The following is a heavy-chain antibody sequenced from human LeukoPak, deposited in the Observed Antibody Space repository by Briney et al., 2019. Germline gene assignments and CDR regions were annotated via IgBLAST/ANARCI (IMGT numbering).Heavy chain of an antibody. CDR3: ARETFSGSYYNPPFDY. J-gene: IGHJ4*02. D-gene: IGHD3-10*01. CDR1: GYTFTSYG. CDR2: ISAYNGNT. Sequence: ASVKVSCKASGYTFTSYGISWVRQAPGQGLEWMGWISAYNGNTNYAQKLQGRVTMTTDTSTSTAYMELRSLRSDDTAVYYCARETFSGSYYNPPFDYWGQGTLVTVSS. V-gene: IGHV1-18*01.